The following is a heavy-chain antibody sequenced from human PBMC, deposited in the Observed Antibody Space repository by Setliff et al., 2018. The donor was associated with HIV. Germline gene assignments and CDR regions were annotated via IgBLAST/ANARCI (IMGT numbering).Heavy chain of an antibody. J-gene: IGHJ3*02. Sequence: GGSLRLSCAASGFTFSSYAMSWVRQAPGKGLEWVSAISGSGGSTYYADSVKGRFTISRDNSKNTLYLQMNSLRAEDTAVYSCTHRTGTPGDAFDIWGQGTMVTVSS. CDR1: GFTFSSYA. CDR3: THRTGTPGDAFDI. D-gene: IGHD1-7*01. CDR2: ISGSGGST. V-gene: IGHV3-23*01.